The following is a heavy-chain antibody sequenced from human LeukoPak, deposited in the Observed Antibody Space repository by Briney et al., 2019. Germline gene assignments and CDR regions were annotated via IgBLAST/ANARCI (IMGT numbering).Heavy chain of an antibody. Sequence: ASVKASCKASGYTFTSYAMHWVRQAPGQRLKWMGWINAGNGNTKYSQEFQGRVTITRDTSASTAYMELSSLRPEDMAVYYCARRGDWAEFDYWGQGTLVTVSS. V-gene: IGHV1-3*03. CDR2: INAGNGNT. CDR1: GYTFTSYA. CDR3: ARRGDWAEFDY. J-gene: IGHJ4*02. D-gene: IGHD3-16*01.